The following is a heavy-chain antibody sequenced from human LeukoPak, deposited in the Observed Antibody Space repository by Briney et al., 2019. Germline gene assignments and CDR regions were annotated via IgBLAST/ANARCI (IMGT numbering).Heavy chain of an antibody. V-gene: IGHV6-1*01. J-gene: IGHJ4*02. CDR1: GDSVSSNSAA. CDR3: ARDWVNYYDSSEPYYFDY. CDR2: AYYRSKWYN. Sequence: SQTLSLTCAISGDSVSSNSAAWNWIRQSPSRGLEWLGRAYYRSKWYNDYAVSVKSRITINPDTSKNQFSLQLNSVTPEDTAVYYCARDWVNYYDSSEPYYFDYWGQGTLVTVSS. D-gene: IGHD3-22*01.